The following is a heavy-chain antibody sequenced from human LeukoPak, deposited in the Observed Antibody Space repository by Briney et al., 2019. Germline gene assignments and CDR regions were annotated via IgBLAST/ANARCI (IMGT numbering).Heavy chain of an antibody. J-gene: IGHJ4*02. CDR3: ASYGDYYDSSGPPFDY. V-gene: IGHV4-39*07. D-gene: IGHD3-22*01. CDR1: GGSLTYYY. CDR2: IYYSGST. Sequence: SETLSLSCTVSGGSLTYYYWTWIRQPPGKGLEWIGSIYYSGSTYYNPSLKSRVTISVDTSKNQFSLKLSSVTAADTAVYYCASYGDYYDSSGPPFDYWGQGTLVTVSS.